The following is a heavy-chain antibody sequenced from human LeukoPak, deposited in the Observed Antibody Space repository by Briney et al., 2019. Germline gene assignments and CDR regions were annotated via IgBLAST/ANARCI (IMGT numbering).Heavy chain of an antibody. V-gene: IGHV3-30*03. CDR2: ISYDGSNE. CDR1: GFTFRSYG. CDR3: ARDGGGDAFDI. Sequence: PGRSLRLSCAPSGFTFRSYGMHWVRQAPGKGLEWVAVISYDGSNEYYADSVKGRFTVSRDNSKNTLYLQMNSLRDEDTAVYYCARDGGGDAFDIWGQGTMVTVSS. D-gene: IGHD3-16*01. J-gene: IGHJ3*02.